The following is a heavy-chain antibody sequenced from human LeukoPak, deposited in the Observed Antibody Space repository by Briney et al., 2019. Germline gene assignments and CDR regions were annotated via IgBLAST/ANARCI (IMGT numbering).Heavy chain of an antibody. D-gene: IGHD1-26*01. CDR3: ARNTRGCYYYYMDV. Sequence: GGSLRLSCAASGFTFSDYYMSWIRQAPGKGLEWVSYISSSGSTIYYADSVKGRFTISRDNAKNSLYLQMNSLRAEDTAVYYCARNTRGCYYYYMDVWGKGTTVTISS. V-gene: IGHV3-11*01. CDR2: ISSSGSTI. J-gene: IGHJ6*03. CDR1: GFTFSDYY.